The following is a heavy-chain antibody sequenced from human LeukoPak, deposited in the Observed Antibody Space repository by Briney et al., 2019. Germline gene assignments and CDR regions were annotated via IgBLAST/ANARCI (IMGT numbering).Heavy chain of an antibody. J-gene: IGHJ6*02. CDR2: ISWNSGSI. CDR1: GFTFDDYA. V-gene: IGHV3-9*01. CDR3: AKDRKVYYYYGMDV. Sequence: GRSLRLSCAASGFTFDDYAMHWVRQAPGKGLEWVSGISWNSGSIGYADSVKGRFTISRDNAKNSLYLQMNSLRAEDTALYYCAKDRKVYYYYGMDVWGQGTTVTVSS.